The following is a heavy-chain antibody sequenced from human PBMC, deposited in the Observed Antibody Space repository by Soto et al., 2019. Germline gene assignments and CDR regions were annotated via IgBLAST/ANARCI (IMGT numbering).Heavy chain of an antibody. CDR1: GGSISSYY. V-gene: IGHV4-59*08. Sequence: SETLSLTCTVSGGSISSYYWSWIRQPPGKGLEWIGYIYYSGSTNYNPSLKSRVTISVDTSKNQFSLKLSSVTAADTAVYYCARRRGTAMVFLDYWGQGTLVTAPQ. CDR2: IYYSGST. CDR3: ARRRGTAMVFLDY. D-gene: IGHD5-18*01. J-gene: IGHJ4*02.